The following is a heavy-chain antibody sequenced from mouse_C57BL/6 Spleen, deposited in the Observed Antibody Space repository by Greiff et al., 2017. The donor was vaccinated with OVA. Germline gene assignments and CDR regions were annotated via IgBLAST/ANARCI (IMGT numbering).Heavy chain of an antibody. D-gene: IGHD1-1*01. CDR1: GYAFSSYW. Sequence: VKLQESGAELVKPGASVKISCKASGYAFSSYWMNWVKQRPGKGLEWIGQIYPGDGDTNYNGKFKGKATLTADKSSSTAYMQLSSLTSEDSAVYFCARCYYGSSYWFAYWGQGTLVTVSA. CDR3: ARCYYGSSYWFAY. V-gene: IGHV1-80*01. J-gene: IGHJ3*01. CDR2: IYPGDGDT.